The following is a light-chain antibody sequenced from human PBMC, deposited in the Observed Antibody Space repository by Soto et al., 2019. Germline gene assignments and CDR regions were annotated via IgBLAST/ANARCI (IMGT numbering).Light chain of an antibody. J-gene: IGLJ2*01. V-gene: IGLV1-40*01. CDR1: SSNIGAGYD. CDR3: QSYDSSLTVV. CDR2: GNT. Sequence: QSVLTQPPSVSGAPGQRVTISCTGSSSNIGAGYDVHWYQQFPGTTPKFLIYGNTNRPSGVPDRFSASKSSTSASLNITGLQADDEAEYFCQSYDSSLTVVFGGGTKVTVL.